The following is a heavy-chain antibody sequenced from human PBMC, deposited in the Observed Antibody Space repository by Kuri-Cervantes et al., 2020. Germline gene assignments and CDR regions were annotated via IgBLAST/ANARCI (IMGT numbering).Heavy chain of an antibody. J-gene: IGHJ4*02. CDR3: TTEGGL. V-gene: IGHV3-15*01. CDR1: GGSISSSNW. D-gene: IGHD6-19*01. CDR2: IKSKTDGGTT. Sequence: LSLTCAVSGGSISSSNWWSWVRQPPGKGLEWIGRIKSKTDGGTTDYAAPVKGRFTISRDDSKNTLYLQMNSLKTEDTAVYYCTTEGGLWGQGTLVTVSS.